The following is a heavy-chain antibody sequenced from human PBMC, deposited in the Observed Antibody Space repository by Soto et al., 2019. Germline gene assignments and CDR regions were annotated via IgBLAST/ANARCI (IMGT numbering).Heavy chain of an antibody. D-gene: IGHD1-26*01. CDR3: ARGGGSYYRWPFQH. Sequence: QVQLQQWGAGLLKPSETLSLTCAVYGGSFSGYYWSWIRQPPGKGLEWIGEINHSGSTNYNPSLKSRVTISVDTSKNQFSLKLSSVTAADTAVYYWARGGGSYYRWPFQHWGQGTLVTVSS. CDR1: GGSFSGYY. J-gene: IGHJ1*01. V-gene: IGHV4-34*01. CDR2: INHSGST.